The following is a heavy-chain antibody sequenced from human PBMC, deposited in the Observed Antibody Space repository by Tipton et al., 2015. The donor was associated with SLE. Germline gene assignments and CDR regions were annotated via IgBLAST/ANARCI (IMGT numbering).Heavy chain of an antibody. CDR1: GGSLCSYY. V-gene: IGHV4-4*08. CDR2: IHNSGST. Sequence: LRLSCTVSGGSLCSYYWSWIRQSPGKGLEWIGYIHNSGSTNYNPFLQSRVTMSVDTSKKQFSLKLRSVTAADTAIYYCASGAYGSENSYLGGWFDPWGQGTLVTVSS. CDR3: ASGAYGSENSYLGGWFDP. D-gene: IGHD3-10*01. J-gene: IGHJ5*02.